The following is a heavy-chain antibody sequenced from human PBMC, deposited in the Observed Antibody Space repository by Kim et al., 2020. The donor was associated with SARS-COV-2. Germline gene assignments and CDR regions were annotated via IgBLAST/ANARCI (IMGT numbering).Heavy chain of an antibody. CDR3: ASLPRPTPAAPNYYYYGMDV. Sequence: SETLSLTCAVYGGSFSGYYWSWIRQPPGKGLEWIGEINHSGSTNYNPSLKSRVTISVDTSKNQFSLTLNSVTAPDTAVYYCASLPRPTPAAPNYYYYGMDVWGQGTTVTVSS. V-gene: IGHV4-34*01. D-gene: IGHD2-2*01. CDR2: INHSGST. J-gene: IGHJ6*02. CDR1: GGSFSGYY.